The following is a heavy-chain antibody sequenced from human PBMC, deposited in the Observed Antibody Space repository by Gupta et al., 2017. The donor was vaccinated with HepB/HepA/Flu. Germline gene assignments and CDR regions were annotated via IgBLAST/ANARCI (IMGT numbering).Heavy chain of an antibody. D-gene: IGHD6-19*01. V-gene: IGHV3-74*01. CDR3: ARGDNSGWYFY. CDR1: GFTFSSHW. CDR2: INSEGTST. J-gene: IGHJ4*02. Sequence: EVQLVESGGDLVQPGGSLRLSCAASGFTFSSHWMHWVRQAPGKGLVWVSRINSEGTSTTYADSVKGRFTISRDNAKNTLYLQMNSLRAEDTAVYYCARGDNSGWYFYWGQGTLVTGSS.